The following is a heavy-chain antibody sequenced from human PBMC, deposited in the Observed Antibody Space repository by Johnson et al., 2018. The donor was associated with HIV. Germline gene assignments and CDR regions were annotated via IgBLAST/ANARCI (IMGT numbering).Heavy chain of an antibody. V-gene: IGHV3-66*04. D-gene: IGHD1-20*01. CDR3: ARHNWNDLAFDI. CDR2: IYSDGST. Sequence: VQLVESGGGLVKPGGSLRLSCTASGFTFSNAWMSWVRQAPGKGPVWVSRIYSDGSTDYSDSVKGRFTISRDNSKNTVHLQRNSLRAEDTAVYYCARHNWNDLAFDIWGQGTMVTVSS. CDR1: GFTFSNAW. J-gene: IGHJ3*02.